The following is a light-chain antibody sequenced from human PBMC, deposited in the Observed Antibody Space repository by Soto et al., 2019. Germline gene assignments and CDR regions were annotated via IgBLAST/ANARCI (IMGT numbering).Light chain of an antibody. Sequence: VLTQSPGTLSLSPGERATLSCRASQTVRNNYLAWYQQKPGQAPRLLLYDASNRATGIPARFSGSGSGTDFTLTISSLETEDFGVYYCQQRSNWPPVTFGGGTKVDIK. CDR2: DAS. CDR1: QTVRNNY. CDR3: QQRSNWPPVT. V-gene: IGKV3-11*01. J-gene: IGKJ4*01.